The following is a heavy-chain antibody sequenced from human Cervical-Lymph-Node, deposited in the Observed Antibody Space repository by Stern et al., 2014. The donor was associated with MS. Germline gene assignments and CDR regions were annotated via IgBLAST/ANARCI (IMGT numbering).Heavy chain of an antibody. V-gene: IGHV7-4-1*02. CDR3: ARDLRDISGYYLDS. CDR1: GYSFNRYA. Sequence: QVQLVQSGSELRKPGASVKVSCKASGYSFNRYAVTWVRQAPGQGLEWLGWVNTNTGTPTYAQGFTGRFVFSLDPSVSTTYLHISSLKAEDTAVYYCARDLRDISGYYLDSWGQGSLVTVSS. CDR2: VNTNTGTP. D-gene: IGHD3-22*01. J-gene: IGHJ4*02.